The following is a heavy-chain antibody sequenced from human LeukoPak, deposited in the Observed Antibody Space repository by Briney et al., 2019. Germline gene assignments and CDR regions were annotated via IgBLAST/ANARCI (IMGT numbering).Heavy chain of an antibody. CDR2: IYYSGST. V-gene: IGHV4-39*01. D-gene: IGHD3-3*01. Sequence: PSETLSPTCTVSGGSISSSSYYWGWIRQPPGKGLEWIGSIYYSGSTYYNPSLKSRVTISVDTSKNQFSLKLSSVTAADTAVYYCARREWANYYYYYMDVWGKGTTVTVSS. J-gene: IGHJ6*03. CDR3: ARREWANYYYYYMDV. CDR1: GGSISSSSYY.